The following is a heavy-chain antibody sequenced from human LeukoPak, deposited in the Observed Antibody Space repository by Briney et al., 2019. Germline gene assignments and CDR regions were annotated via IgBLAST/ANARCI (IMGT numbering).Heavy chain of an antibody. D-gene: IGHD2-15*01. Sequence: GGTLRLSCAASGFTFSSYAMSWVRQAPGKGLEWVSGISGSGTSTYYADYVKGRFTISRDNSKNTLDLQMNSLRAEDTAVYYCAKSSLVTPYDYWGQGTLVSVSS. CDR1: GFTFSSYA. CDR2: ISGSGTST. J-gene: IGHJ4*02. CDR3: AKSSLVTPYDY. V-gene: IGHV3-23*01.